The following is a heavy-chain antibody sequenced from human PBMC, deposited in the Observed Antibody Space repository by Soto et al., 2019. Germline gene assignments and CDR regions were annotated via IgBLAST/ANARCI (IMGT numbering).Heavy chain of an antibody. CDR1: GGTFSSYA. CDR3: ANQLERWEGFDY. D-gene: IGHD1-1*01. Sequence: QVQLVQSGAEVKKPGSSVKVSCKASGGTFSSYAISWVRQAPGQGLEWMGGIIPIFGTANYAQKCQGRVTITEDESTSTAYMELSSLRSEDTAVYYCANQLERWEGFDYWGQGTLVTVSS. J-gene: IGHJ4*02. CDR2: IIPIFGTA. V-gene: IGHV1-69*12.